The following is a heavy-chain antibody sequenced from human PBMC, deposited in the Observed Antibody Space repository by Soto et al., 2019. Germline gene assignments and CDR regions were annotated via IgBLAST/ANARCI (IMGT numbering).Heavy chain of an antibody. CDR3: ARGSPSIAAAGTNWFDP. CDR2: IYYSGST. Sequence: SETLSLTCTVSGGSISSYYWSWIRQPPGKGLEWIGYIYYSGSTNYNPSLKSRVTISVDPSKNQFSLKLSSVTAADTAVDYCARGSPSIAAAGTNWFDPWGQGTLVTVSS. J-gene: IGHJ5*02. D-gene: IGHD6-13*01. V-gene: IGHV4-59*01. CDR1: GGSISSYY.